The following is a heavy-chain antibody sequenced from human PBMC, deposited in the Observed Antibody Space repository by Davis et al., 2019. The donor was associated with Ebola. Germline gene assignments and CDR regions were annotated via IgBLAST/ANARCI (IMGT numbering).Heavy chain of an antibody. Sequence: ASVKVSCNASAYTFTNYYMHWVRQAPGQGLELMGMMNPNDGRTIYAQKFQGRVTVTRDTSTTTVYMDLSSLRSEDTALYYCTTPGGQDSGYDVFDIWGQGTMVTVSS. J-gene: IGHJ3*02. CDR3: TTPGGQDSGYDVFDI. CDR2: MNPNDGRT. CDR1: AYTFTNYY. V-gene: IGHV1-46*03. D-gene: IGHD5-12*01.